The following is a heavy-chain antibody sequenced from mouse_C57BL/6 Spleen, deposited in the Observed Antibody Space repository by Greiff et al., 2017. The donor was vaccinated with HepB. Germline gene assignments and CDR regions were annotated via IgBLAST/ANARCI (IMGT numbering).Heavy chain of an antibody. CDR1: GYAFSSSW. V-gene: IGHV1-82*01. J-gene: IGHJ2*01. D-gene: IGHD1-1*02. CDR2: IYPGDGDT. Sequence: QVQLQQSGPELVKPGASVMISCKASGYAFSSSWMNWVKQRPGKGLEWIGRIYPGDGDTNYNGKFKGKATLTADKSSSTAYMQLSSLTSEDSAVYFCARDYGYLDYWGQGTTLTVSS. CDR3: ARDYGYLDY.